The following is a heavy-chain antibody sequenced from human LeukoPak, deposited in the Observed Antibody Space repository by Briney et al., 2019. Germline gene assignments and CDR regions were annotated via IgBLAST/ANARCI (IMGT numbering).Heavy chain of an antibody. J-gene: IGHJ3*02. CDR1: GGSISNYH. V-gene: IGHV4-59*01. CDR2: IFYSGST. D-gene: IGHD3-22*01. CDR3: ARARNYYDNSGYYYEGDAFDI. Sequence: SQTLSLTCTVSGGSISNYHWGWIRQPPGKGLEWIGYIFYSGSTNDNPPLKSRVTISVDTSKNQFSLRLSSVTAADTAVYYCARARNYYDNSGYYYEGDAFDIWGQGTMVTVSS.